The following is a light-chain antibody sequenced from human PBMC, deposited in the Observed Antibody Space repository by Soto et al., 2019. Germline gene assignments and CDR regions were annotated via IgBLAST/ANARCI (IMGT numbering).Light chain of an antibody. J-gene: IGKJ1*01. CDR1: QSVTSN. CDR2: GVS. V-gene: IGKV3-15*01. CDR3: QQSNHWLTWS. Sequence: EIVFTQSPDTLSLSPGDRSTLSCMAIQSVTSNSLAWYQQKPVQAPRLLIYGVSTRATGIPARFSGSGSGTDFTLTISSLQSEDSAVYYCQQSNHWLTWSVGPATKVEIK.